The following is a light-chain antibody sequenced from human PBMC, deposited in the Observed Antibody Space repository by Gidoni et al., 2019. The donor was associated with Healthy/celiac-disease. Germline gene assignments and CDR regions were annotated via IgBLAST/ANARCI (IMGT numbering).Light chain of an antibody. Sequence: DIQMTQSSSSLSASVGDRVTTTCRASQNISSYLNWYQQKPGKAPKLLIYAASSLQSGVPSRFSGSGSGTDFTLTISSLQPEDFATYYCQQSYSTPPLTFGGGTKVEIK. CDR1: QNISSY. J-gene: IGKJ4*02. CDR3: QQSYSTPPLT. V-gene: IGKV1-39*01. CDR2: AAS.